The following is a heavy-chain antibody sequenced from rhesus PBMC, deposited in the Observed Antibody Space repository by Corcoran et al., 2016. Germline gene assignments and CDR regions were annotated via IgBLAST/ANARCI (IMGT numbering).Heavy chain of an antibody. V-gene: IGHV3-100*02. CDR2: ISEIGGNR. Sequence: DVQLVESGGGLVKPGGSLRLSCVASGFTFSSYEMHCVRQAPGTGVEWVSFISEIGGNRYYADALMGVFTNSRDNAQNSLFRQMNSLRAEDTAVYYCTRLGQLANDAFDFWGQGLRVTVSS. CDR3: TRLGQLANDAFDF. D-gene: IGHD5-12*01. J-gene: IGHJ3*01. CDR1: GFTFSSYE.